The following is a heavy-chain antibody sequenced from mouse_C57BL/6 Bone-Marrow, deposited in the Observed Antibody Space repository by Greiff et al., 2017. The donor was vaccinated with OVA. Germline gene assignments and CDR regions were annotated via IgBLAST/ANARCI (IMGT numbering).Heavy chain of an antibody. Sequence: QVQLQQSGAELARPGASVKLSCKASGCTFTSYGISWVKQRTGQGLEWIGEIYPRSGNTYYNEKFKGKATLTADKSSSTACMELRSLTSEDSAVYFCARERDYLLWLRRRTWFAYWGQGTLVTVSA. V-gene: IGHV1-81*01. CDR1: GCTFTSYG. J-gene: IGHJ3*01. D-gene: IGHD2-2*01. CDR3: ARERDYLLWLRRRTWFAY. CDR2: IYPRSGNT.